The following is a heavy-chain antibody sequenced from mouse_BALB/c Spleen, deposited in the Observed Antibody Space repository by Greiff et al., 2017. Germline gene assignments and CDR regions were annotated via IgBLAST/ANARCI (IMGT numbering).Heavy chain of an antibody. CDR1: GYTFTSYT. D-gene: IGHD2-4*01. J-gene: IGHJ3*01. CDR3: ARSSTMITAWFAY. Sequence: QVQLQQSGAELARPGASVKMSCKASGYTFTSYTMHWVKQRPGQGLEWIGYINPSSGYTNYNQKFKDKATLTADKSSSTAYMQLSSLTSEDSAVYYCARSSTMITAWFAYWGQGTLVTVSA. V-gene: IGHV1-4*01. CDR2: INPSSGYT.